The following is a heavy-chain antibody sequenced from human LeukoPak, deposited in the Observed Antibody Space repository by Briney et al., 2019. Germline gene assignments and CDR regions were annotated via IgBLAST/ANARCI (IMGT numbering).Heavy chain of an antibody. D-gene: IGHD1-26*01. J-gene: IGHJ4*02. CDR2: IRYDGSNK. CDR3: LAGGSYY. CDR1: GFTFSSYS. Sequence: GGSLRLSCAASGFTFSSYSMNWVRQAPGKGLEWVAFIRYDGSNKYYADSVKGRFTISRDNSKNTLYLQMNSLRAEDTAVYYCLAGGSYYWGQGTLVTVSS. V-gene: IGHV3-30*02.